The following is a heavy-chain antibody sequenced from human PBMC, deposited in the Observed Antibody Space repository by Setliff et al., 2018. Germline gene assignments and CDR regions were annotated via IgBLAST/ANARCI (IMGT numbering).Heavy chain of an antibody. CDR3: ARPQTGCSGGTCYPDAFDM. Sequence: GESLTISCKGSGYSFTSYWIGCVRQMPGKGLEWRGIIYPGDSDTRYSPSFQGQVTISADKSISTAYLHCSSLKASDTAMYYCARPQTGCSGGTCYPDAFDMWCQVTVVTVSS. J-gene: IGHJ3*02. CDR2: IYPGDSDT. V-gene: IGHV5-51*01. CDR1: GYSFTSYW. D-gene: IGHD2-15*01.